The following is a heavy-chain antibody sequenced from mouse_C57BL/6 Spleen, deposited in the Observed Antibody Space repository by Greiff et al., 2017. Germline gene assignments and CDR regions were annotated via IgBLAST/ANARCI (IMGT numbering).Heavy chain of an antibody. Sequence: VQLKQPGAELVMPGASVKLSCKASGYTFTSYWMHWVKQRPGQGLEWIGEIDPSDSYTNYNQKFKGKSTLTVDKSSSTAYMQRSSLTSEDSAVYYCALYGSSYWYFDVWGTGTTVTVSS. V-gene: IGHV1-69*01. D-gene: IGHD1-1*01. CDR2: IDPSDSYT. J-gene: IGHJ1*03. CDR1: GYTFTSYW. CDR3: ALYGSSYWYFDV.